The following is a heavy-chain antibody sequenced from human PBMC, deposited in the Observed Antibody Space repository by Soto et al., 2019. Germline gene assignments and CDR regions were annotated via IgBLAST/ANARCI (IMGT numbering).Heavy chain of an antibody. Sequence: EVQLVESGGGLVQPGGSLRLSCAASGFTFSSYWMHWVRQVPGKGLVWVSRINSEGSSIGYADSVEGRFTISRDNAKNTLDLQMNSRRGDDAAVYYCERESLRSGYCGGDCGWGTGFDYWGQGSPVSVSS. CDR3: ERESLRSGYCGGDCGWGTGFDY. CDR2: INSEGSSI. V-gene: IGHV3-74*02. CDR1: GFTFSSYW. J-gene: IGHJ4*02. D-gene: IGHD2-21*02.